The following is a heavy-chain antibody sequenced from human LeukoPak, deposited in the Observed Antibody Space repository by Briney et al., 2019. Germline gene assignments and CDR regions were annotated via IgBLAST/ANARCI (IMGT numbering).Heavy chain of an antibody. CDR3: ATAGSYPYYFDY. CDR2: ISGSGGST. D-gene: IGHD1-26*01. J-gene: IGHJ4*02. Sequence: GGSLRLSCAASGFTFSSYAMSWVRQAPGKGLEWVSAISGSGGSTYYTDSVKGRFTISRDNSKNTLYLQMNSLRAEDTAVYYCATAGSYPYYFDYWGQGTLVTVSS. V-gene: IGHV3-23*01. CDR1: GFTFSSYA.